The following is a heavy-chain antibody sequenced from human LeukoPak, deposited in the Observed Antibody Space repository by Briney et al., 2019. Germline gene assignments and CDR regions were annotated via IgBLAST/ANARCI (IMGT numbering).Heavy chain of an antibody. V-gene: IGHV3-11*01. Sequence: AGGSLRLSCAASGFTFSDYYMSWIRQAPGKGLEWVSYISSSGSTIYYADSVKGRFTISRDNAKNSLYLQMNSLRAEDTAVYYCASVVVVAATRGDYWGQGTLVTVSS. CDR2: ISSSGSTI. CDR1: GFTFSDYY. D-gene: IGHD2-15*01. J-gene: IGHJ4*02. CDR3: ASVVVVAATRGDY.